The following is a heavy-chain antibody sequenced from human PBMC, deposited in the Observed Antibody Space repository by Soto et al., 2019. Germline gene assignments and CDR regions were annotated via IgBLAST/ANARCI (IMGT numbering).Heavy chain of an antibody. CDR3: TRDPGYSSSWYGAFDI. Sequence: GGSLRLSCTASGFTFGDYAMSWFRQAPGKGLEWVGFIRSKAYGGTTEYAASVKGRFTISRDDSKSIAYLQMNSLKTEDTAVYYCTRDPGYSSSWYGAFDIWGQGTMVTVSS. CDR1: GFTFGDYA. D-gene: IGHD6-13*01. CDR2: IRSKAYGGTT. V-gene: IGHV3-49*03. J-gene: IGHJ3*02.